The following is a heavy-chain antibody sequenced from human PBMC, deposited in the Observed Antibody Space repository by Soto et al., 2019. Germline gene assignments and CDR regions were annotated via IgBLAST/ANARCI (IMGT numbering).Heavy chain of an antibody. D-gene: IGHD3-10*01. V-gene: IGHV3-23*01. CDR1: GFTFSSYA. J-gene: IGHJ4*02. Sequence: GGSLRLSCAASGFTFSSYAMSWVRQAPGKGLEWVSAISGSGGSTYYADSVKGRFTISRDNSKNTLYLQMNSLRAEDTAVYYCAKDLWRDYYGSGSYGPLHYWGQGTLVTVSS. CDR3: AKDLWRDYYGSGSYGPLHY. CDR2: ISGSGGST.